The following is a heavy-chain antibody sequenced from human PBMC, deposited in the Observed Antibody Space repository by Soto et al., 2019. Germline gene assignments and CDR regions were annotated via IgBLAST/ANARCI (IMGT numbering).Heavy chain of an antibody. CDR1: GGTFSSYA. CDR2: IIPIFGTA. V-gene: IGHV1-69*01. D-gene: IGHD3-3*01. Sequence: QVQQVQSGAEVKKPGSSVKVSCKASGGTFSSYAISWVRQAPGQGVEWMGGIIPIFGTANYAQKFQGRVTITADESTSTAYMELSSLRSEVTAVYYCARGRITIFGVVTERGYFDYCGQGTLVTVSS. J-gene: IGHJ4*02. CDR3: ARGRITIFGVVTERGYFDY.